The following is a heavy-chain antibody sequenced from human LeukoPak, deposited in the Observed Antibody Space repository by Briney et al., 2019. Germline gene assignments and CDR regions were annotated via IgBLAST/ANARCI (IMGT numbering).Heavy chain of an antibody. D-gene: IGHD4-17*01. CDR2: INHSGST. CDR3: AYLTTDAFDI. CDR1: GGSFSGYY. Sequence: PLETLSLTCAVYGGSFSGYYWSWIRQPPGKGLEWIGEINHSGSTNYNPSLKSRVTISVDTSKNQFSLKLSSVTAADTAVYYCAYLTTDAFDIWGQGTMVTVSS. J-gene: IGHJ3*02. V-gene: IGHV4-34*01.